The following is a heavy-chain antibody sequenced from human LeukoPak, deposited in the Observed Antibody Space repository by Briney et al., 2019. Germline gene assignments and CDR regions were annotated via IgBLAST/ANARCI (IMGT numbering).Heavy chain of an antibody. Sequence: PGGSLRLSCAASGFTFSSYSMNWVRQAPGKGLEWVSSISSSSSYIYYADSVKGRFTISRDNSKNTLYPQMNGLRADDTAVYYCAKEGDSSGWKTFDYWGQGTLVTVSS. D-gene: IGHD6-19*01. V-gene: IGHV3-21*01. CDR2: ISSSSSYI. CDR1: GFTFSSYS. J-gene: IGHJ4*02. CDR3: AKEGDSSGWKTFDY.